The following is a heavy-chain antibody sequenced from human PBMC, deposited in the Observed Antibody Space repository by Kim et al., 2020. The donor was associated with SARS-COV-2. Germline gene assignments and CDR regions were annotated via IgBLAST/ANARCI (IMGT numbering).Heavy chain of an antibody. Sequence: GGSLRLSCAASGFTFSSYSMNWVRQAPGKGLEWVSSISSSSSYIYYADSVKGRFTISRDNAKNSLYLQMNSLRAEDTAVYYCAGITMVRGVIGLGYYYGMDVWGQGTTVTVSS. CDR2: ISSSSSYI. CDR1: GFTFSSYS. D-gene: IGHD3-10*01. J-gene: IGHJ6*02. V-gene: IGHV3-21*01. CDR3: AGITMVRGVIGLGYYYGMDV.